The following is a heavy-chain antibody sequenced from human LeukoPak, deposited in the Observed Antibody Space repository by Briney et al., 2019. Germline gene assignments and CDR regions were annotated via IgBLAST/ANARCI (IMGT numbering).Heavy chain of an antibody. D-gene: IGHD1-26*01. J-gene: IGHJ4*02. CDR1: GFTFSSYG. Sequence: PGGSLRLSCAASGFTFSSYGMHWVRQAPGKGLEWVAVIWYDGSNKYYADSVKGRFTISRDNSKNTLYPQMNSLRAEDTAVYYCAKDLEWESTGDFDYWGQGTLVTVSS. CDR2: IWYDGSNK. CDR3: AKDLEWESTGDFDY. V-gene: IGHV3-33*06.